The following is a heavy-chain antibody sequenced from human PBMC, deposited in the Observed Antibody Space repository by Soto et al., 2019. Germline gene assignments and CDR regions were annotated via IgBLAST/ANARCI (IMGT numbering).Heavy chain of an antibody. Sequence: QVPLVQSGAEVKKPGASVKVSCKASGYTFTSYAMHWVRQAPGQRLEWMGWINAGNGNTKYSQRFQGRVTITRDTSASTAYMELSSLRSEDTAVYYCARGVDYYDSSGYGYYFDYWGQGTLVTVSS. J-gene: IGHJ4*02. D-gene: IGHD3-22*01. CDR1: GYTFTSYA. CDR2: INAGNGNT. V-gene: IGHV1-3*01. CDR3: ARGVDYYDSSGYGYYFDY.